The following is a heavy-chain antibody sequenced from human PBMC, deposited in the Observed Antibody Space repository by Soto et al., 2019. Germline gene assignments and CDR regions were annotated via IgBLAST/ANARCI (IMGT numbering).Heavy chain of an antibody. V-gene: IGHV1-69*13. Sequence: SVKVSCKASGGTFSSYAISWVRQAPGQGLEWMGGIIPIFATANYAQKFQGRVMITVDESTSTAYMELSSLRSEDTAVYYCARSVSFRYQLLKRGMDVWGQGTTVT. D-gene: IGHD2-2*01. CDR3: ARSVSFRYQLLKRGMDV. J-gene: IGHJ6*02. CDR1: GGTFSSYA. CDR2: IIPIFATA.